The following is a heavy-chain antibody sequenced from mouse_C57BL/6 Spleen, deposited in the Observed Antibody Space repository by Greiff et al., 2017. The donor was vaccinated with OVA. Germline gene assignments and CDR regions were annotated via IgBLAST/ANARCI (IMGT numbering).Heavy chain of an antibody. D-gene: IGHD2-4*01. V-gene: IGHV5-17*01. CDR2: ISSGSSTI. CDR3: ARPEYDYDGWYFDV. J-gene: IGHJ1*03. Sequence: EVHLVESGGGLVKPGGSLKLSCAASGFTFSDYGMHWVRQAPEKGLEWVAYISSGSSTIYYADTVKGRFTISRDNAKNTLFLQMTSLRSEDTAMYYCARPEYDYDGWYFDVWGTGTTVTVSS. CDR1: GFTFSDYG.